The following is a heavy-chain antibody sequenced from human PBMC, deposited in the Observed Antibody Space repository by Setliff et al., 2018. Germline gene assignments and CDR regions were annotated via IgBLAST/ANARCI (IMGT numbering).Heavy chain of an antibody. V-gene: IGHV3-13*01. Sequence: PGGSLRLSCAVSGFIFSNYDMHWVRQITGKGLEWVSSIGTAGDTYYPGSVKGRFTISRENAKNSLYLQMNSLRAEDTAVYYCARDPEWLQPWYFDLWGRGTLVTVSS. J-gene: IGHJ2*01. CDR1: GFIFSNYD. D-gene: IGHD3-3*01. CDR3: ARDPEWLQPWYFDL. CDR2: IGTAGDT.